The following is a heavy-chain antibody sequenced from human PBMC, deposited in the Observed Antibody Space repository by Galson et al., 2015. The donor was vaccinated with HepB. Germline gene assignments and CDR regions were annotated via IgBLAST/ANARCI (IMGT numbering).Heavy chain of an antibody. V-gene: IGHV4-34*01. D-gene: IGHD3-3*01. CDR1: GGSFSGYY. Sequence: ETLSLTCAVYGGSFSGYYWSWIRQPPVKGLEWIGEINHSGSTNYNPSLKSRVTISVDTSKNQFSLKLSSVTAADTAGYYCARGYYDFWSGYFGRWFDPWGQGTLVTVSS. CDR2: INHSGST. J-gene: IGHJ5*02. CDR3: ARGYYDFWSGYFGRWFDP.